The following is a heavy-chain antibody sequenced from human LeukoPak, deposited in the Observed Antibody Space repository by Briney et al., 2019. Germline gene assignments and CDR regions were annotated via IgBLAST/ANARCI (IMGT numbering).Heavy chain of an antibody. V-gene: IGHV4-34*01. Sequence: SETLSLTCSVHGSSFTGYYWSWIRQPPGKGLEWIGERNHRGSSYFNPSFESRVTISLDMSRKQFPLSLTSVTAADTAFYYCARGSGSYSGAADYWGQGTLVTVSS. CDR3: ARGSGSYSGAADY. CDR2: RNHRGSS. D-gene: IGHD6-19*01. CDR1: GSSFTGYY. J-gene: IGHJ4*02.